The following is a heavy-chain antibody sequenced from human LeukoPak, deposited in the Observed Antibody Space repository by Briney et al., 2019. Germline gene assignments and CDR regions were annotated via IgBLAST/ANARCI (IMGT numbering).Heavy chain of an antibody. CDR1: GFTVSSNY. CDR3: ARLEYYDFWSGSTYGMDV. CDR2: IYSGGST. Sequence: QPGGSLRLSCAASGFTVSSNYMSWVRQAPGKGLEWVSVIYSGGSTYYADSVKGRFTISRHNSKNTLYLQMNSLRAEDTAVYYCARLEYYDFWSGSTYGMDVWGQGTTVTVSS. J-gene: IGHJ6*02. D-gene: IGHD3-3*01. V-gene: IGHV3-53*04.